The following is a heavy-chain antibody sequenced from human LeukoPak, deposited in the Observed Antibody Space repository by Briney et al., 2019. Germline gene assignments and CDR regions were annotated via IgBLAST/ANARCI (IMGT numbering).Heavy chain of an antibody. CDR1: GGSISSGSYY. J-gene: IGHJ4*02. V-gene: IGHV4-61*02. CDR2: IYTSGST. Sequence: PSQTLSLTCTVSGGSISSGSYYWSWIRQPAGKGLEWIGRIYTSGSTNYNPSLKSRVTISVDTSKNQFSLKLSSVTAADTAVYYCARDFYDYVWGSYRLTYVFDYWGQGTLVTVSS. D-gene: IGHD3-16*02. CDR3: ARDFYDYVWGSYRLTYVFDY.